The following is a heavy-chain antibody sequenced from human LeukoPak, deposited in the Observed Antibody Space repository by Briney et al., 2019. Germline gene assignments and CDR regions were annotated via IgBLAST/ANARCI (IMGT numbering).Heavy chain of an antibody. CDR3: ARSRGGFGDYGSWFDP. CDR2: IYHSGST. Sequence: SETLSLTCTVSGGSISSSSYYWGWIRQPPGKGLEWIGSIYHSGSTYYNPSLKSRVTIAVETSKNQFSLKLTSVTAADTAVYFCARSRGGFGDYGSWFDPWGQGTLVTVSS. J-gene: IGHJ5*02. V-gene: IGHV4-39*07. D-gene: IGHD4-17*01. CDR1: GGSISSSSYY.